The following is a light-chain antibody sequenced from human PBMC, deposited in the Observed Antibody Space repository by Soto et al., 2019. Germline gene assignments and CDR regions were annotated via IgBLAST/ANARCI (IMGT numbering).Light chain of an antibody. J-gene: IGKJ1*01. Sequence: DIQMTQSPSSLSASVGDRVTISCRASQTISTSLNWYQQKPGTAPRLLIYRASSVKSGVPPRFSGSGSGTDFTLTISSLRPEDIATYFCQQSYNSPPWTFGQGTKVEVK. CDR3: QQSYNSPPWT. CDR1: QTISTS. V-gene: IGKV1-39*01. CDR2: RAS.